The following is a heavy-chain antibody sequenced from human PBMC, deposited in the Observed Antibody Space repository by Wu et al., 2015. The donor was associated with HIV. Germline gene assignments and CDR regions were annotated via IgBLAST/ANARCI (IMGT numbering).Heavy chain of an antibody. D-gene: IGHD3-16*02. CDR2: MNPNSGNT. CDR3: AREAPGGDYDYVWGSYRLGDYYGMDV. Sequence: QVQLVQSGAEVKKPGASVKVSCKASGYTFTSYDINWVRQATGQGLEWMGWMNPNSGNTGYAQKFQGRVTMTRNTSISTAYMELSSLRSEDTAVYYCAREAPGGDYDYVWGSYRLGDYYGMDVWGQGTTVTVSS. CDR1: GYTFTSYD. V-gene: IGHV1-8*01. J-gene: IGHJ6*02.